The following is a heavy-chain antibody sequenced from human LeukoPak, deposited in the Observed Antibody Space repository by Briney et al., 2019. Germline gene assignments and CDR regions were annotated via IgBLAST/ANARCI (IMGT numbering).Heavy chain of an antibody. V-gene: IGHV1-69*04. CDR1: GGTFSSHA. D-gene: IGHD5-24*01. CDR3: ARDREMATGGFDY. Sequence: GASVKVSCKTPGGTFSSHALNWVRQAPGQRLEWVGRIIPILGVENYAQTFQGRATITADKSTSTVYMELSSLTSEDTAVYYCARDREMATGGFDYWGQGTLVTVSS. J-gene: IGHJ4*02. CDR2: IIPILGVE.